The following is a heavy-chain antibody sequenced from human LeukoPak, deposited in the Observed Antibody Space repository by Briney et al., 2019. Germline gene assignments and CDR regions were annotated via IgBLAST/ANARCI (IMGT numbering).Heavy chain of an antibody. CDR2: ISSNGGST. V-gene: IGHV3-64*01. J-gene: IGHJ4*02. Sequence: GGSLRLSCAASGFTFSSYAMHWVRQAPGKGLEYVSAISSNGGSTYYANSVKGRFTISRDNSKNTLYLQMGSLRAEDMAVYYCARSYSYGTPTDYWGQGTLVTVSS. CDR1: GFTFSSYA. D-gene: IGHD5-18*01. CDR3: ARSYSYGTPTDY.